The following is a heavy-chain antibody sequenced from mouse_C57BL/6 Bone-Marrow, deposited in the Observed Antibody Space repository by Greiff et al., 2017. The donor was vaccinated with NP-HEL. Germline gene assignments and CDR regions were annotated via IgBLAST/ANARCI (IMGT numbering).Heavy chain of an antibody. Sequence: EVKLMESGEGLVKPGGSLKLSCAASGFTFSSYAMSWVRQTPEKRLAWVAYISSGGDYIYYADTVKGRFTISRDTARNTLYLQMSSLKSEDTAMYYCTRRGYDYHWYFDVWGTGTTVTVS. V-gene: IGHV5-9-1*02. J-gene: IGHJ1*03. CDR1: GFTFSSYA. D-gene: IGHD2-4*01. CDR2: ISSGGDYI. CDR3: TRRGYDYHWYFDV.